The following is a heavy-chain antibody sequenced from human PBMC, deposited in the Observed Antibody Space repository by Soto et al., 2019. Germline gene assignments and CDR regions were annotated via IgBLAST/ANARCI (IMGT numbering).Heavy chain of an antibody. CDR1: GFSLSTSGVG. CDR2: IYWDDDK. CDR3: AHFVSEEGFEYSSPGAPFDY. Sequence: SGPTLVNPTQTLTLTCTFSGFSLSTSGVGVGWIRQPPGKALEWLALIYWDDDKRYSPSLKSRLTITKDTSKNQVVLTMTNMDPVDTATYYCAHFVSEEGFEYSSPGAPFDYRGQRTLVTVSS. V-gene: IGHV2-5*02. J-gene: IGHJ4*02. D-gene: IGHD6-13*01.